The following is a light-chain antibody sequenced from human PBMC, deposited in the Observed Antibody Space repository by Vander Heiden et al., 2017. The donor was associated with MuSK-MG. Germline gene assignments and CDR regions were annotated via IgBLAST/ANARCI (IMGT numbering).Light chain of an antibody. J-gene: IGKJ1*01. CDR3: QQYNSYLWT. CDR1: QSISSW. Sequence: DIQMTQSPSTLSASVGDRVTITCRASQSISSWLAWYQVKPGKAPKLRIYKASTLESEVPSRFSGSGSGTEFTLTISSLQPDDFAIYYCQQYNSYLWTFGQGTKVEIK. V-gene: IGKV1-5*03. CDR2: KAS.